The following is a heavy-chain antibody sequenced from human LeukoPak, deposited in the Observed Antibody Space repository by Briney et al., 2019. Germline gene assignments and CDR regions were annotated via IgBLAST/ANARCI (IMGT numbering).Heavy chain of an antibody. Sequence: PGGSLRLSCAASGFTFSSYAMSWVRQAPGKGLEWVSAISGSGGSTYYAGSVKGRFTISRDNSKNTLYLQMNSLRAEDTAVYYCAKDLDYYGSGSPLAYGMDVWGQGTTVTVSS. J-gene: IGHJ6*02. D-gene: IGHD3-10*01. CDR2: ISGSGGST. CDR3: AKDLDYYGSGSPLAYGMDV. CDR1: GFTFSSYA. V-gene: IGHV3-23*01.